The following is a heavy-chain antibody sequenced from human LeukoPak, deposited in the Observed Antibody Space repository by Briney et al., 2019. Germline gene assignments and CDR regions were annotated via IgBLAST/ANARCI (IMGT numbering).Heavy chain of an antibody. CDR2: IYYSGST. D-gene: IGHD6-13*01. CDR3: ASYSSSWYYFDY. V-gene: IGHV4-59*08. Sequence: SETPSLTCTASGGSISSYYWSWIRQPPGKGLEWIGYIYYSGSTNYNPSLKSRVTISVDTSKNQFSLKLSSVTAADTAVYYCASYSSSWYYFDYWGQGTLVTVSS. CDR1: GGSISSYY. J-gene: IGHJ4*02.